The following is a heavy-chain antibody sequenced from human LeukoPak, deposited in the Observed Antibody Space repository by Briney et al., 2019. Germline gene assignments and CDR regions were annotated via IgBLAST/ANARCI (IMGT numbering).Heavy chain of an antibody. D-gene: IGHD6-13*01. CDR1: GYTFTSYI. CDR3: ARDRHIAAAVYYYYMDV. Sequence: ASVKVSCKASGYTFTSYIISWVRQAPGQGLEWMGWINAYNGNTDYAQRVQGRVTMTTDSSTSTAYMELRSLRSDDTAVYYCARDRHIAAAVYYYYMDVWGKGTPVTVSS. V-gene: IGHV1-18*01. CDR2: INAYNGNT. J-gene: IGHJ6*03.